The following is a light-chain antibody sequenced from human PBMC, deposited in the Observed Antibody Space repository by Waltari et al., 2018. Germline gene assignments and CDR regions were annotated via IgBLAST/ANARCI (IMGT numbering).Light chain of an antibody. CDR1: SSNIGAGYD. Sequence: QSVLTQPPSVSGAPGQSITISCTGSSSNIGAGYDVHWYQHLPGTAPKLLIYGQNNRPPGLPDRFSGSKSGTSASLAITGLQAEDEADYYCQSYDSSVSAWVFGGGTKLTVV. J-gene: IGLJ3*02. V-gene: IGLV1-40*01. CDR2: GQN. CDR3: QSYDSSVSAWV.